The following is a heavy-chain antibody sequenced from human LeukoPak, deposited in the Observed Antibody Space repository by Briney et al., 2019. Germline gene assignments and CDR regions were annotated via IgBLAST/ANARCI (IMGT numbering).Heavy chain of an antibody. J-gene: IGHJ6*02. V-gene: IGHV4-39*01. CDR2: IYYSGSS. CDR3: ASAALRYCSGGSCYPSYGMDV. D-gene: IGHD2-15*01. CDR1: GGSISSTNSY. Sequence: SETLSLTCTVSGGSISSTNSYWGWIRQPPGKRLEWIGSIYYSGSSYYNPSLQSRVTISVDTSKNQFSLNLTSVTAADTAVYYCASAALRYCSGGSCYPSYGMDVWGQGTTVTVSS.